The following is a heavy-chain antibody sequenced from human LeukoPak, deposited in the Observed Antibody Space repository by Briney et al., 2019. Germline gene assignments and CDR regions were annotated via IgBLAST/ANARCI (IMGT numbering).Heavy chain of an antibody. Sequence: ASVKVSCKASGYSFATYGISWVRQAPGQGLEWMGWISPYDGSTKYSQKFQGRVTLTTETSTTTAYMELRNLRSDDTAVYYCAREGDWGQGTLVTVSS. CDR3: AREGD. J-gene: IGHJ1*01. CDR1: GYSFATYG. V-gene: IGHV1-18*01. CDR2: ISPYDGST.